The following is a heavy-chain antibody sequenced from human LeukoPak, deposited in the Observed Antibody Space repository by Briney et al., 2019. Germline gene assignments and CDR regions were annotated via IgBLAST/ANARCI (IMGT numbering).Heavy chain of an antibody. D-gene: IGHD2-8*01. CDR3: ASRALRKDFDY. CDR1: GFTFSSYG. V-gene: IGHV3-30*03. J-gene: IGHJ4*02. CDR2: ISYDGSNK. Sequence: PGGSLRLSCAASGFTFSSYGMHWVRQAPGKGLEWVAVISYDGSNKYYADSVEGRFTISRDNSKNTLYLQMNSLRAEDTAVYYCASRALRKDFDYWGQGTLVTVSS.